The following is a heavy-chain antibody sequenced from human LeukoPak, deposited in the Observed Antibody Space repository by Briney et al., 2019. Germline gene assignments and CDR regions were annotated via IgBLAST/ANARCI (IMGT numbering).Heavy chain of an antibody. CDR1: GGTFSSYA. Sequence: SVKVSCKASGGTFSSYAISWVRQAPGQGLEWMGGIIPICGTANYAQKFQGRVTITTDESTSTDYMELSSLRSEDPAVYYCASPEQLERNYYYMDVWGKGTTVTVSS. CDR2: IIPICGTA. D-gene: IGHD6-6*01. J-gene: IGHJ6*03. CDR3: ASPEQLERNYYYMDV. V-gene: IGHV1-69*05.